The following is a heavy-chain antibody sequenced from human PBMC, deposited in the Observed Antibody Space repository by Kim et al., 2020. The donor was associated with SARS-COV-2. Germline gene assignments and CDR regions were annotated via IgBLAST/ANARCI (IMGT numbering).Heavy chain of an antibody. D-gene: IGHD1-26*01. J-gene: IGHJ3*02. CDR3: ASDLVVGATEGPFDI. V-gene: IGHV1-2*02. Sequence: ASVKVSCKASEYTFTAYYMHWVRQAPGQGPEWMGSINPKRGDTKYAQKFQGRVTMTRDTSISTAYMELSRLTSDDTAVYYCASDLVVGATEGPFDIWGQGTMVTISS. CDR1: EYTFTAYY. CDR2: INPKRGDT.